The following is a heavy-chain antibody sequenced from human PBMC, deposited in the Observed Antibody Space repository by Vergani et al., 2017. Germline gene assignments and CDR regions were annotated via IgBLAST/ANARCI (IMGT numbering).Heavy chain of an antibody. CDR3: AQLRSKNGYNYDAFNI. D-gene: IGHD5-24*01. Sequence: QVTLKESGPALVKPTQTLTLTCTLSGFSVNSHPMRVIWIRQPPGKALEWLARIDWDDDKFYDRSLKTRITISKDTSKNQVVLRMTNMDPVDTAMYYCAQLRSKNGYNYDAFNIWGQGTMVIVSS. V-gene: IGHV2-70*04. J-gene: IGHJ3*02. CDR1: GFSVNSHPMR. CDR2: IDWDDDK.